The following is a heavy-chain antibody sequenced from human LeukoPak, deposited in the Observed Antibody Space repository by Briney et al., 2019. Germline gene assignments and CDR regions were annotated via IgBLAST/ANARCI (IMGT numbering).Heavy chain of an antibody. V-gene: IGHV4-39*07. Sequence: SETLSLTCTVSGGSISSSSYYWGWIRQPPGKGLEWIGSIYYSGSTYYNPSLKSRVTISVDTSKNQFSLKLSSVTAADTAVYYCARDPIAGSFSVDYWGQGTLVTVSS. D-gene: IGHD1-26*01. CDR1: GGSISSSSYY. CDR2: IYYSGST. CDR3: ARDPIAGSFSVDY. J-gene: IGHJ4*02.